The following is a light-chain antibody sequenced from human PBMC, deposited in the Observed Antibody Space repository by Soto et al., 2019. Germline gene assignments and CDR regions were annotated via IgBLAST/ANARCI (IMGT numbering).Light chain of an antibody. CDR3: VQYDYFRP. CDR2: DVS. V-gene: IGKV1-5*01. Sequence: GDTVTITCRASQTIAASLAWYQHKPGEAPKLLIYDVSSLESGVPSRFSGSGSGTEFSLTMRCLQPDDFATCYCVQYDYFRPFGNGIK. J-gene: IGKJ2*01. CDR1: QTIAAS.